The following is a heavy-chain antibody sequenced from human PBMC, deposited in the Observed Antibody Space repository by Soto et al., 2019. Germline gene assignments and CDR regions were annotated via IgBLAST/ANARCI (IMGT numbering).Heavy chain of an antibody. CDR1: GDSVSGNSAA. V-gene: IGHV6-1*01. Sequence: PSQTLSLTCAISGDSVSGNSAAWNWIRQSPSRGLEWLGRTYYRSRWYNDYAVSVKSRITVTPDASKNQFSLHLNSVTHEDTAVYYCASEFPYYVSSDSYLDYWGQRALVTVSS. CDR3: ASEFPYYVSSDSYLDY. D-gene: IGHD3-16*01. CDR2: TYYRSRWYN. J-gene: IGHJ4*02.